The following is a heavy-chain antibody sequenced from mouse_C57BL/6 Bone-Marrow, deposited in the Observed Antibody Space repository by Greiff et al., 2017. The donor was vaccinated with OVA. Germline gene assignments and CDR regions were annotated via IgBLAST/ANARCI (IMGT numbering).Heavy chain of an antibody. J-gene: IGHJ3*01. CDR1: GYTFTTYP. CDR3: ARPGDYNGDWFAY. CDR2: FHPYNDDT. V-gene: IGHV1-47*01. D-gene: IGHD1-1*01. Sequence: QVQLQQSGAELVKPGASVKMSCKASGYTFTTYPIEWMKQNHGKSLEWIGNFHPYNDDTRYNEKFKGKATLTVEKSSSTVYLELNRLTSEDSAVYYCARPGDYNGDWFAYWGQGTLVTVSA.